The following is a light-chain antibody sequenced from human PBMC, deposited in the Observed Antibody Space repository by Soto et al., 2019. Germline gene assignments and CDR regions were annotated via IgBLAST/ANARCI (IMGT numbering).Light chain of an antibody. V-gene: IGLV2-14*01. CDR1: SSDVVFYNY. J-gene: IGLJ1*01. CDR3: SSYTPTTLEG. CDR2: EVS. Sequence: QSSPTLPRSLFGPPGQSTGTSWTGTSSDVVFYNYVSWYQQHPGKAPKLMSYEVSNRPSGVSNRFSASKSGNTASLTVSGLQAEDEADYYCSSYTPTTLEGFGTAARSPS.